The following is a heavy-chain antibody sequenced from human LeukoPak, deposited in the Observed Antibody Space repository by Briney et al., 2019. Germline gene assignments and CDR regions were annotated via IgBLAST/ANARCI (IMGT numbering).Heavy chain of an antibody. CDR2: IWGDATNQ. Sequence: GWSLRLSCEASGFTFSHYGMHWVRQAPGKGLEWVAVIWGDATNQYYSDSVKGRFTISRDNFKRTVSLQMNSLRAEDTAVYYCVKDAQRGFDYSNSLQHWGQGSLVTVSS. V-gene: IGHV3-33*06. CDR3: VKDAQRGFDYSNSLQH. CDR1: GFTFSHYG. D-gene: IGHD4-11*01. J-gene: IGHJ4*02.